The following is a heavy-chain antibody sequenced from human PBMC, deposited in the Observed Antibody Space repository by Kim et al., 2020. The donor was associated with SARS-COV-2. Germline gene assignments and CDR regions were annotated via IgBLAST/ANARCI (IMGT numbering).Heavy chain of an antibody. CDR2: IHYSGST. Sequence: SETLSLTCTVPGDSISSGSVYWSWIRHHPGRGLEWFGYIHYSGSTYLNPSLQSRVTISIDTSKNQVSLELSSVTAADTAIYYCVRDYYGNYMDYWGQGTLVTVSS. J-gene: IGHJ4*02. CDR3: VRDYYGNYMDY. D-gene: IGHD3-10*01. V-gene: IGHV4-31*03. CDR1: GDSISSGSVY.